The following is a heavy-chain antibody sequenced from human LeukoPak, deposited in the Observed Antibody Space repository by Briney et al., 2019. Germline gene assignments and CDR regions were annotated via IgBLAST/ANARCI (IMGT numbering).Heavy chain of an antibody. V-gene: IGHV3-30*02. CDR2: IWFNGSNR. CDR3: AKDRSRAAPYHFDY. D-gene: IGHD6-13*01. CDR1: GFTFSAYG. Sequence: GGSLRLSCTASGFTFSAYGMHWVRQAPGKGLEWVAFIWFNGSNRKYADSVKGRFTISRDNSKNTLYLQMNSLRAEDTTVYYCAKDRSRAAPYHFDYWGQGTLVTVSS. J-gene: IGHJ4*02.